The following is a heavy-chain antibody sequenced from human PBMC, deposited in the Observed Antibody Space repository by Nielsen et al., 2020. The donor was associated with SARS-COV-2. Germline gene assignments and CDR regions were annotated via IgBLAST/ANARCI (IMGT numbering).Heavy chain of an antibody. J-gene: IGHJ6*02. Sequence: GGSLRLSCAASGFTFSSYGMHWVRQAPGKGLEWVAVISYDGSNKYYADSVKGRFTISRDNSKNTLYLQMNSLRAEDTAVYYCAKDARSSGRALYYYYGMDVWGQGTTVPVSS. CDR3: AKDARSSGRALYYYYGMDV. V-gene: IGHV3-30*18. CDR2: ISYDGSNK. D-gene: IGHD3-10*01. CDR1: GFTFSSYG.